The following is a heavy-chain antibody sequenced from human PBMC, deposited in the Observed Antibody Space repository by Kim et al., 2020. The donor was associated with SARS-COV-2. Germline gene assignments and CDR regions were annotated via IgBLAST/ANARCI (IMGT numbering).Heavy chain of an antibody. J-gene: IGHJ4*02. Sequence: PSLKSRVTLIVDTSKNQFSLKLSSVTAADTAVYFCASKPILTGYYYYYFDYWGQGTLVTVSS. V-gene: IGHV4-39*01. D-gene: IGHD3-9*01. CDR3: ASKPILTGYYYYYFDY.